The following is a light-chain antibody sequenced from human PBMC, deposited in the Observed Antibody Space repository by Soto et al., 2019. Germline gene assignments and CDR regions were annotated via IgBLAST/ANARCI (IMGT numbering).Light chain of an antibody. V-gene: IGKV2-28*01. J-gene: IGKJ3*01. CDR2: LGS. CDR3: MQTLQTPFT. CDR1: HSHLHSDGYKY. Sequence: NVMTQPQVSLPITPGEPSSLSCKPRHSHLHSDGYKYLDWYVQKAGQSPQLLIYLGSHRASGVPDRISGSGSGTDFTLKISKVEADDVGVYYCMQTLQTPFTFGPGTKVDIK.